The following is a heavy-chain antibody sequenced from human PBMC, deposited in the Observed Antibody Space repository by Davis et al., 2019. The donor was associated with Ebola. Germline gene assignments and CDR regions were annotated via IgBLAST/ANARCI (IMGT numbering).Heavy chain of an antibody. CDR2: FYDGGST. CDR1: GGSFSSNY. J-gene: IGHJ5*02. V-gene: IGHV4-34*01. D-gene: IGHD3-10*01. CDR3: AKYVTVAGSGWFDP. Sequence: PSETLSLTCAVYGGSFSSNYWTWIRQPPGKGLEWIGNFYDGGSTYYSPSLKSRVTISVDTSQSQISLRLTSVIAADTAVYYCAKYVTVAGSGWFDPWGQGTLVTVSS.